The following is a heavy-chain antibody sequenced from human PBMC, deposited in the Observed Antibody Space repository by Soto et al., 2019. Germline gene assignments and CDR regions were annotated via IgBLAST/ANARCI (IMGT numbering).Heavy chain of an antibody. D-gene: IGHD3-10*01. CDR3: ARTIEDWFDP. CDR1: GYTFASYA. Sequence: GASVKVSCKASGYTFASYAIIWVRQAPVQGLEWMGWISAYNGNTIYAQKLQGRVTMTTDTSTSTAYMELRSLRSDNAAVYCCARTIEDWFDPWGQGTLVTV. CDR2: ISAYNGNT. J-gene: IGHJ5*02. V-gene: IGHV1-18*01.